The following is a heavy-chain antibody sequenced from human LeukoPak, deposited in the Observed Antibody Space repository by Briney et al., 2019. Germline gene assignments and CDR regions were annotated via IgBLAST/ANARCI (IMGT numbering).Heavy chain of an antibody. V-gene: IGHV1-2*02. CDR3: ARERGTLAVAGDAVDI. CDR1: VYTFTGYY. CDR2: INPNSGGT. Sequence: ASVKVSCKSSVYTFTGYYMHWVRQAPGEGLEWMGWINPNSGGTKYAQKFQGRVTMTRDTSINTAYMEVRRLTSDDTAVYYCARERGTLAVAGDAVDIWGQGTMVTVSS. J-gene: IGHJ3*02. D-gene: IGHD6-19*01.